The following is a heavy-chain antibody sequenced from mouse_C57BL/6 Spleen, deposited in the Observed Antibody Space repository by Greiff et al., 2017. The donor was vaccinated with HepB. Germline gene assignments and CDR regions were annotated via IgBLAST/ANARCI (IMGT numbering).Heavy chain of an antibody. CDR1: GYAFSSSW. CDR2: IYPGDGDT. V-gene: IGHV1-82*01. Sequence: QVQLQQSGPELVKPGASVKISCEASGYAFSSSWMNWVKQRPGKGLEWIGRIYPGDGDTNYNGKFKGKATLTADKSSSTASMQLSSLTSEDSAVYFCAPRAGSIYVSNFDVWGTGTTVTVSS. CDR3: APRAGSIYVSNFDV. J-gene: IGHJ1*03. D-gene: IGHD1-1*01.